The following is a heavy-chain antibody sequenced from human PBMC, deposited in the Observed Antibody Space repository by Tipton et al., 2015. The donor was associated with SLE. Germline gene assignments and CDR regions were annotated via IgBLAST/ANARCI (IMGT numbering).Heavy chain of an antibody. Sequence: TLSLTCIVSIGSLNNYYWSWIRQPPGRGLEWIGTISYSGNTYYNPSLESRLTISVDTSKNQFSLKLSSVTAADTAVYYCAGRDYGDNWDFDLWGRGTLVTVSS. CDR3: AGRDYGDNWDFDL. CDR1: IGSLNNYY. D-gene: IGHD4-17*01. CDR2: ISYSGNT. V-gene: IGHV4-39*07. J-gene: IGHJ2*01.